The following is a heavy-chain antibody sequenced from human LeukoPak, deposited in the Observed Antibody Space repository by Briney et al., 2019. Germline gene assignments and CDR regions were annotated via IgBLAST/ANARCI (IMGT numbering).Heavy chain of an antibody. D-gene: IGHD3-3*01. V-gene: IGHV3-23*01. CDR2: ISGSGGST. Sequence: GGSLRLSCAASGFTFSSYAMSWVRQAPGKGLEWVSAISGSGGSTYYADSVNGRFTILRDNSKNTLYLQMNRLRAEDTAVYYCAKLRFLEWLDFDYWGQGTLVTVSS. J-gene: IGHJ4*02. CDR1: GFTFSSYA. CDR3: AKLRFLEWLDFDY.